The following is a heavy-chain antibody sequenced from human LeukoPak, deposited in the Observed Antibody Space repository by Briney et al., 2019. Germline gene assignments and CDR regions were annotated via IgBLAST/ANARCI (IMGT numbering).Heavy chain of an antibody. V-gene: IGHV3-48*01. CDR3: ARRGYSGYEYLGFDY. J-gene: IGHJ4*02. Sequence: PGGSLRLSCAVSGFTFSSYSMNWVRQAPGKGLEWISYISSSSSTIYYADSVKGRFTISRDNAKNSLYLQMNSLRVEDTAVYYCARRGYSGYEYLGFDYWGQGILVTVSS. D-gene: IGHD5-12*01. CDR1: GFTFSSYS. CDR2: ISSSSSTI.